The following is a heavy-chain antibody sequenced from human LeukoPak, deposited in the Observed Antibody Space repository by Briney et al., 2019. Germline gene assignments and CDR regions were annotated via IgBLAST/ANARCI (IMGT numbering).Heavy chain of an antibody. D-gene: IGHD3-10*01. CDR2: IYYSGST. V-gene: IGHV4-59*01. CDR1: GGSISTYY. Sequence: SETLSLTCTVSGGSISTYYWSWIRRPPGKGLEWIGYIYYSGSTNYNPSLKSRVTISVDTSKNQFSLKVSSVTAADTAVYYCARVFDSGSQAYFYYMDVWGKGTTVTISS. J-gene: IGHJ6*03. CDR3: ARVFDSGSQAYFYYMDV.